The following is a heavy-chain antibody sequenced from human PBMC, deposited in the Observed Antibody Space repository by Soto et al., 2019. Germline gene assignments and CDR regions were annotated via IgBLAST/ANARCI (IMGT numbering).Heavy chain of an antibody. CDR2: VRQDGGET. CDR1: KFTFASYW. V-gene: IGHV3-7*05. CDR3: ARGGGSIGGVIDY. J-gene: IGHJ4*02. D-gene: IGHD3-10*01. Sequence: EMQLVESGGGLVQPGGSLRLSCEASKFTFASYWMTWVRRAPGKGLEWVANVRQDGGETYYVDSVKGRFTISRDNAKNSVYLHMNTLRAEDTAVYYCARGGGSIGGVIDYWGQGTLVAVSS.